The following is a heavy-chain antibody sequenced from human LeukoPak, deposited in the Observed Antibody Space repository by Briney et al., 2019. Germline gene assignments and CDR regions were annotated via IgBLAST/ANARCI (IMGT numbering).Heavy chain of an antibody. V-gene: IGHV3-48*02. CDR3: ARGSYFDY. J-gene: IGHJ4*02. CDR2: ISAGGGTI. CDR1: GFAFSTYT. Sequence: GGSLRLSCATSGFAFSTYTLNWVRQAPGKGLEWLSYISAGGGTIYYADSVKGRFTVSRDNAKNSLYLQMNSLRDEDTAVYYCARGSYFDYWGQGTLVTVSS.